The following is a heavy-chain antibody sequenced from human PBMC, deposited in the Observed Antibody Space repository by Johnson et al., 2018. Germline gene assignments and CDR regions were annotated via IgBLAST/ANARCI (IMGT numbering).Heavy chain of an antibody. Sequence: VQLVQSGGGVVQPGRSLRLSCAASGFTFGSYSMNWVRQAPGKGLEWVSYISSSSSTIYYEDSVKGRFTISSDNAKNSLYLQMNSLRAEDTAVYYCARNNWDYYYMDVWGKGTTVTVSS. D-gene: IGHD1-20*01. CDR1: GFTFGSYS. J-gene: IGHJ6*03. V-gene: IGHV3-48*01. CDR2: ISSSSSTI. CDR3: ARNNWDYYYMDV.